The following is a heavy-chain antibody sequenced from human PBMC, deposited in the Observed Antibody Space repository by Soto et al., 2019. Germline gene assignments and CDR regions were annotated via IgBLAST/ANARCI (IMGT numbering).Heavy chain of an antibody. D-gene: IGHD2-2*01. CDR2: IWYDGSNK. CDR1: GFTFSSYG. Sequence: GSLRLSCAASGFTFSSYGMHWVRQAPGKGLEWVAVIWYDGSNKYYADSVKGRFTISRDNSKNTLYLQMNSLRAEDTAVYYCARDMWDIVVVPAASPYYYYGMDVWGQGTTVTVSS. V-gene: IGHV3-33*01. J-gene: IGHJ6*02. CDR3: ARDMWDIVVVPAASPYYYYGMDV.